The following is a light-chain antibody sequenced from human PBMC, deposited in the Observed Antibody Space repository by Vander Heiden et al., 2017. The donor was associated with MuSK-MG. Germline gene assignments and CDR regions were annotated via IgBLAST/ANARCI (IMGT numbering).Light chain of an antibody. CDR1: QGISSN. CDR2: AAS. CDR3: QQLNAYPRT. V-gene: IGKV1-9*01. Sequence: DIQLTQSPSFLSASVGDRVTITCRASQGISSNLAWYHQKPGKAPKLLIYAASTLQSGVPSRFSGSGSGTEFTLTISSLQPEDIATYYCQQLNAYPRTFGQWTKVEIK. J-gene: IGKJ1*01.